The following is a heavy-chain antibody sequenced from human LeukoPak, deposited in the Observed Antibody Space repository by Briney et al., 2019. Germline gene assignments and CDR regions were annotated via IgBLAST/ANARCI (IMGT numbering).Heavy chain of an antibody. CDR2: IRYDGSNK. Sequence: PGGSLRLSCAASGFTFSSYGMHWVRQAPGKGLEWVAFIRYDGSNKYYVDSVKGRFTISRDNSKNTLYLQMNSLRAEDTAVYYCARLGYCSSTSCYSRPGQDWGQGTLVTVSS. CDR3: ARLGYCSSTSCYSRPGQD. D-gene: IGHD2-2*02. CDR1: GFTFSSYG. V-gene: IGHV3-30*02. J-gene: IGHJ4*02.